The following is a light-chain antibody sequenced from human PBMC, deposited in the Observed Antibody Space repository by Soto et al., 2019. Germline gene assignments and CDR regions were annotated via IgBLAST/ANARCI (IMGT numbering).Light chain of an antibody. Sequence: EILMIQSSASLTVCQREIATLSWRARKSGSSNLAWYQQKPGQAPRLLIYGASTRATGIPARFSGSGSGTEFTLTISSLQSEDFAVYYCQQYNNWPPWTFGQGTKVDIK. CDR1: KSGSSN. J-gene: IGKJ1*01. V-gene: IGKV3-15*01. CDR3: QQYNNWPPWT. CDR2: GAS.